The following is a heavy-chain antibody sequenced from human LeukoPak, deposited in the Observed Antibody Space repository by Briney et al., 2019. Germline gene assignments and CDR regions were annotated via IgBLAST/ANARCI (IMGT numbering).Heavy chain of an antibody. J-gene: IGHJ3*02. V-gene: IGHV3-23*01. CDR3: AKNRYSGSYYGNDAFDI. D-gene: IGHD1-26*01. CDR1: GFTFSSYG. Sequence: PGRSLRLSCAASGFTFSSYGMHWIRQAPGKGLEWVSAISGSGGSTYYADSVKGRFTISRDNSKNTLYLQMNSLRAEDTAVYYCAKNRYSGSYYGNDAFDIWGQGTMVTVSS. CDR2: ISGSGGST.